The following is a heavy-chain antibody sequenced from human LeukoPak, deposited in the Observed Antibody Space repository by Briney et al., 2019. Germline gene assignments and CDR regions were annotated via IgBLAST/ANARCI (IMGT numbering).Heavy chain of an antibody. V-gene: IGHV3-23*01. Sequence: PGASLRLSCAASGFIFSNYAMYWVRQAPGKGLEWVSAISGRSGSTYYADSVKGRFTISRDNAENSLYLHMNSLTVEDTAVYYCARLLGHVTTYDYWGQGTLVTVSS. CDR2: ISGRSGST. CDR1: GFIFSNYA. J-gene: IGHJ4*02. CDR3: ARLLGHVTTYDY. D-gene: IGHD4-11*01.